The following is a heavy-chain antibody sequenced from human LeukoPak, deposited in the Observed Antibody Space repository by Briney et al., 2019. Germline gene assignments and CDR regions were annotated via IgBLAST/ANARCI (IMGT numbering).Heavy chain of an antibody. J-gene: IGHJ4*02. CDR1: GYTFTSYY. CDR2: INPSGGST. V-gene: IGHV1-46*03. D-gene: IGHD3-3*01. Sequence: GASVKVSCKASGYTFTSYYMHWVRQAPGQGLEWMGIINPSGGSTSYAQKFQGRVTMTRDTSTSTVYMELSSLISEDTAVYYCARDGESYDFWSGYYIGPFDYWGQGTLVTVSS. CDR3: ARDGESYDFWSGYYIGPFDY.